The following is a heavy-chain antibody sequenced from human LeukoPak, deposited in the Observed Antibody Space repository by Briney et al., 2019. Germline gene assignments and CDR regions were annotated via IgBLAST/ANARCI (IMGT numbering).Heavy chain of an antibody. CDR3: VSRDAYKPRYFMDV. Sequence: PGGSLRLSCAVSGFTFDIAWMNWVRQAPGDGLEWLGRIKSKNDGAATDYAAPVRGRFTISTNDSKNTLYLQMNSLKTEDTAVYYCVSRDAYKPRYFMDVWGKGTTVTVSS. CDR1: GFTFDIAW. J-gene: IGHJ6*03. CDR2: IKSKNDGAAT. V-gene: IGHV3-15*01. D-gene: IGHD5-24*01.